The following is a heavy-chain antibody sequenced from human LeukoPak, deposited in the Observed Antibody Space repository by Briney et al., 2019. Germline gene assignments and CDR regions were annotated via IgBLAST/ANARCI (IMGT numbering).Heavy chain of an antibody. CDR3: SRAEDY. Sequence: GGSLRLSCAASGFTFSSHWMTWVRQAPGRGLGWVASVNTDGSGTHYVDSVKGRFTISRDNANNALFMQMNNLRTEDTAVYYCSRAEDYWGQGALVTVSS. CDR1: GFTFSSHW. V-gene: IGHV3-7*05. CDR2: VNTDGSGT. J-gene: IGHJ4*02.